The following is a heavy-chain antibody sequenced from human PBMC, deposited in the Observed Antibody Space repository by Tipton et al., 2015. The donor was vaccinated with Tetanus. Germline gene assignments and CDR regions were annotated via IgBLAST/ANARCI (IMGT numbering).Heavy chain of an antibody. V-gene: IGHV4-59*08. Sequence: TLSLTCTVSGGSISSYYWTWIRQPPGRGLEWIGYVHYSGSTNYSPSLRSRVTLSVDTSKNQFSLELNSVTAADTAVYYCARRGGDFLTGYYDSWGQGTLVTVSS. CDR3: ARRGGDFLTGYYDS. CDR2: VHYSGST. J-gene: IGHJ4*02. D-gene: IGHD3-9*01. CDR1: GGSISSYY.